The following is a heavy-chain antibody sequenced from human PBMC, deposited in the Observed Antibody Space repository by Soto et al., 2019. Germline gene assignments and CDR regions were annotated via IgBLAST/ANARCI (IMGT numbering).Heavy chain of an antibody. V-gene: IGHV3-23*01. Sequence: EVQLLESGGGLVQPGGSLRLSGAASGFRLSDSAVGWVRKAPGRGLEWVSGLTVTGDSAFYSDSVKGRFTISRDISKSTLYLQMNSLRAEDTAVYYCAKNGCSYPACYPYYYYVDVWGRGTTVTVSS. CDR3: AKNGCSYPACYPYYYYVDV. CDR2: LTVTGDSA. CDR1: GFRLSDSA. J-gene: IGHJ6*03. D-gene: IGHD2-15*01.